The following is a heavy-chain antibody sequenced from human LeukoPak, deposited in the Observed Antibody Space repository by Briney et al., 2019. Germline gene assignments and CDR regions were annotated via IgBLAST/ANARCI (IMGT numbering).Heavy chain of an antibody. D-gene: IGHD2-15*01. Sequence: PSETLSLTCTVSGGSISFYYWSWIRQPAGKGLEWIGYIYNSGSTNYNPSLKSRVTISVDTSQNQFSLKLSSVTAADTAVYYCARGYCSGGSCYPRANWFDPWGQGTLVIVSS. CDR2: IYNSGST. CDR3: ARGYCSGGSCYPRANWFDP. J-gene: IGHJ5*02. V-gene: IGHV4-59*01. CDR1: GGSISFYY.